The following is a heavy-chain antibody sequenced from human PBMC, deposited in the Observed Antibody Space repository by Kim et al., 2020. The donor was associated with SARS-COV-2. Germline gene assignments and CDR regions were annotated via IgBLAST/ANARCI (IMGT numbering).Heavy chain of an antibody. D-gene: IGHD3-22*01. CDR3: ARGVVNDSSGYYLDY. Sequence: SETLSLTCAVYGGSFSGYYWSWIRQPPGKGLEWIGEINHSGSNNYNPSLKSRVTISVDTSKNQFSLKLSSVTAADTAVYYCARGVVNDSSGYYLDYWGQGTLVTVSS. CDR2: INHSGSN. V-gene: IGHV4-34*01. J-gene: IGHJ4*02. CDR1: GGSFSGYY.